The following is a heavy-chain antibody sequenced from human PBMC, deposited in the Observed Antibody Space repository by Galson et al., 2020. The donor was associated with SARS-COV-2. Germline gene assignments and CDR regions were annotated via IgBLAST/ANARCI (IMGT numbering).Heavy chain of an antibody. CDR3: ARKLLYGDYVDAFDI. CDR1: GFTFSSYS. Sequence: PGGSLRLSCAASGFTFSSYSMNWVRQAPGKGLEWVSSISSSSSYIYYADSVKGRFTISRDNAKNSLYLQMNSLRAEDTAVYYCARKLLYGDYVDAFDIWGQGTMVTVSS. J-gene: IGHJ3*02. CDR2: ISSSSSYI. V-gene: IGHV3-21*01. D-gene: IGHD4-17*01.